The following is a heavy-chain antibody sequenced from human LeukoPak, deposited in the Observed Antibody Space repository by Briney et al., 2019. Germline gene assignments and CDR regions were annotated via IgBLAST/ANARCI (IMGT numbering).Heavy chain of an antibody. CDR1: GFTFTNYE. CDR2: ISSSGRTT. Sequence: PGGSLRLSCAASGFTFTNYEMNWVRQAPGKGLEWVSCISSSGRTTYYADSVKGRFTISRDNSKNTLYLQMNSLRAEDTAVYYCASYDSSGYYHYFDYWGQGTLVTVSS. J-gene: IGHJ4*02. V-gene: IGHV3-23*01. D-gene: IGHD3-22*01. CDR3: ASYDSSGYYHYFDY.